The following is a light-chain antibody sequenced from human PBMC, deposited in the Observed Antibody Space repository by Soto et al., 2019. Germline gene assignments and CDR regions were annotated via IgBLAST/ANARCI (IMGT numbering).Light chain of an antibody. Sequence: DIQLTQSPSFLSASVGDRVTITCRDSQGISSYLAWYQQKPGKAPKLLIYAASTVQSGVPSRFSGSGSGTEVTLTISSLQPEDFATYYCQQLNSYPPWTFGQGTKVEIK. CDR2: AAS. CDR1: QGISSY. CDR3: QQLNSYPPWT. J-gene: IGKJ1*01. V-gene: IGKV1-9*01.